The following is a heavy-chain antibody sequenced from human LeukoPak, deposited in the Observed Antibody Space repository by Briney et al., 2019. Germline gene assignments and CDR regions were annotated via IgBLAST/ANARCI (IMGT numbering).Heavy chain of an antibody. J-gene: IGHJ4*02. V-gene: IGHV3-30*18. CDR3: VKDRNFDYLWGSAPFDY. Sequence: GGSLRLSCAASGFTFSSYGMHWVRQAPGKGLEWVAVISYDGSNKYYADSVKGRFTISRDNSKNTLYLQMSSLRAEDTAVYYCVKDRNFDYLWGSAPFDYWGQGNLVTVSS. CDR2: ISYDGSNK. D-gene: IGHD3-16*01. CDR1: GFTFSSYG.